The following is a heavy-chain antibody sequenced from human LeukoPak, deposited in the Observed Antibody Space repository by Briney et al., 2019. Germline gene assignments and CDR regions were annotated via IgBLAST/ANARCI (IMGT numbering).Heavy chain of an antibody. J-gene: IGHJ6*03. CDR3: ARGGYYYYYMDV. D-gene: IGHD3-16*01. V-gene: IGHV4-59*01. Sequence: SETLSLTCTVSGGSLSSYYWSWIRQPPGKGLEWIGYIYYSGSTNYNPSLKSRVTISVDTSKNQFSLKLSSVTAADTAVYYRARGGYYYYYMDVWGKGTTVTVSS. CDR2: IYYSGST. CDR1: GGSLSSYY.